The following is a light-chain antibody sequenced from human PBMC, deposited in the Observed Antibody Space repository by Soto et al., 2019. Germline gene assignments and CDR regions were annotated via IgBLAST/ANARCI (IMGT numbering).Light chain of an antibody. Sequence: QTVVTQPPSVSGAPGQRVSISCTGSTSNIGAPYDVHWYQHLPGTAPKLLIYGDNNRPSGVPDRFSSSKSGTSASLAITRLQAEDEADYYCQSYDISLHNYVFGTGTKLTVL. CDR1: TSNIGAPYD. CDR3: QSYDISLHNYV. V-gene: IGLV1-40*01. CDR2: GDN. J-gene: IGLJ1*01.